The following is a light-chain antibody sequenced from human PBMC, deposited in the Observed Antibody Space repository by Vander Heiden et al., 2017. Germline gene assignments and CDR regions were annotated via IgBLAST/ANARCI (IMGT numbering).Light chain of an antibody. CDR3: QQSYSTPRT. CDR1: QSISSY. Sequence: DIQMTQSPSSLSAFVGDRVTITCRASQSISSYLNWYQQKPGKAPKLLIYAASSLQSGVPSRFSGSGSWTDFTLTISSLQPEDFSTYYYQQSYSTPRTFVQGTKVEIK. V-gene: IGKV1-39*01. CDR2: AAS. J-gene: IGKJ1*01.